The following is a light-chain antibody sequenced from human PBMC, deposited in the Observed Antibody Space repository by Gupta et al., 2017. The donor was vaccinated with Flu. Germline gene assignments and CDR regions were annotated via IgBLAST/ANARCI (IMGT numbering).Light chain of an antibody. CDR2: KAS. Sequence: DIQMTQSPSTLSASVGDRVTITCRASQSISSWLAWYQQKPGKVPKVLIYKASSLESGVPSRFSGAGSGTEFTLTISSLQPDDFATYYCQQYARDSTFGQGTKVEIK. CDR3: QQYARDST. J-gene: IGKJ1*01. CDR1: QSISSW. V-gene: IGKV1-5*03.